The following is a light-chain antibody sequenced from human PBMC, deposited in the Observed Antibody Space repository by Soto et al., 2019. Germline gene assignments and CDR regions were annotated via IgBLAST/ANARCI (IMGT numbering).Light chain of an antibody. V-gene: IGLV9-49*01. J-gene: IGLJ2*01. Sequence: QSVLTQPPSASASLGASVTLTCTLSSGYSNYKVDWYQQRPGKGPRFVMRVGTGEIVGSKGDGTPDRFSVLGSGLNRSLTIKNIQEEDESDYHCGADHGSGSNLRVVFGGGTKLTVL. CDR3: GADHGSGSNLRVV. CDR1: SGYSNYK. CDR2: VGTGEIVG.